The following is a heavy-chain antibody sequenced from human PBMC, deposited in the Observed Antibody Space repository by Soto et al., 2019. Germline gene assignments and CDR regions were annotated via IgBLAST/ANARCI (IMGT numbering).Heavy chain of an antibody. CDR2: IYYSGST. CDR1: GGSISSGAYS. J-gene: IGHJ3*02. V-gene: IGHV4-30-2*01. D-gene: IGHD3-16*02. CDR3: ASRELLSSAFDI. Sequence: QLQLQESGSGLVKPSQTLSLTCAVSGGSISSGAYSWSWIRQPPGKGLEWIGYIYYSGSTYYNPPLKSRCTISLDRSKIQFSLKLSSVTAADTAVYYCASRELLSSAFDIWGQGTLVTVSS.